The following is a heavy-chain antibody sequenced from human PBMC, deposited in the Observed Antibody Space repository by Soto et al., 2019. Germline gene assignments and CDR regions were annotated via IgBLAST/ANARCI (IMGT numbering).Heavy chain of an antibody. CDR3: ARGVLDYDSSGYYFFY. J-gene: IGHJ4*02. CDR2: ISAYNGNT. V-gene: IGHV1-18*01. Sequence: ASVKVSCKASGYTFTSYGISWVRQAPGQGLEWMGWISAYNGNTNYAQKLQGRVTMTTDTSTSTAYMELRSLRSDDTAVYYCARGVLDYDSSGYYFFYWGQGTLVTVSS. D-gene: IGHD3-22*01. CDR1: GYTFTSYG.